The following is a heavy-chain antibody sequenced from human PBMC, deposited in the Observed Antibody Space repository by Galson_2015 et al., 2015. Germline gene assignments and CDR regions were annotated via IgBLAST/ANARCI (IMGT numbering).Heavy chain of an antibody. Sequence: SLRLSCAASGFTFSSYAMHWVRQAPGKGLEWVAVISYDGSNKYYADSVKGRFTISRDNSKNTLYLQMNSLRAEDTAVYYCAREGWGRASAFDIWGQGTMVTVSS. CDR1: GFTFSSYA. CDR3: AREGWGRASAFDI. V-gene: IGHV3-30-3*01. J-gene: IGHJ3*02. D-gene: IGHD3-16*01. CDR2: ISYDGSNK.